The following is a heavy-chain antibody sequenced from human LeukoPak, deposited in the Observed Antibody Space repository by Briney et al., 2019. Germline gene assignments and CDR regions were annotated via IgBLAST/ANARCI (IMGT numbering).Heavy chain of an antibody. D-gene: IGHD3-16*01. V-gene: IGHV3-48*01. CDR2: ISSSSTTI. J-gene: IGHJ3*02. CDR3: VRGPRYYDDSGFHYGVFDI. Sequence: GGSLRLSCAASGFTFSSYSMMWVRQAPGKGLEWVSYISSSSTTIHYADSVKGRFIISRDNSKNTLSLQMNSLTAGDTAVYYCVRGPRYYDDSGFHYGVFDIWGQGTVVTVAS. CDR1: GFTFSSYS.